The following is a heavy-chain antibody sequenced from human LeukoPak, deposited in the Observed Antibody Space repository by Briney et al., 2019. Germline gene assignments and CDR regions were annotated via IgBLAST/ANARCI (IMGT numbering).Heavy chain of an antibody. J-gene: IGHJ4*02. CDR1: GFTFSSYA. V-gene: IGHV3-23*01. D-gene: IGHD1-26*01. CDR3: ARGLLGAPTSYFDY. Sequence: GGSLRLSCAASGFTFSSYAMSWVRQAPGKGLEWVSAISGSGGSTYYADSVKGRFTISRDNSKNTLYLQMNSLRPEDTAVYYCARGLLGAPTSYFDYWGQGTLVTVSS. CDR2: ISGSGGST.